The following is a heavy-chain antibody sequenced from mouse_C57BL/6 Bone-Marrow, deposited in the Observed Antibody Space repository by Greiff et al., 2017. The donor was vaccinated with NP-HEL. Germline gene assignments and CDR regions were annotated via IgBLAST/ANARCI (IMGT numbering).Heavy chain of an antibody. CDR1: GSTFTSYW. Sequence: QVQLQQPGAELVKPGASVKLSCKASGSTFTSYWMHWVKQRPGRGLEWIGRIDPTSGGTKYNEKFKSKATLTVDKPSSTAYMQLSSLTSEDSAVYYCARCELRLRHGDYFDYWGQGTTLTVSS. CDR2: IDPTSGGT. CDR3: ARCELRLRHGDYFDY. J-gene: IGHJ2*01. D-gene: IGHD3-2*02. V-gene: IGHV1-72*01.